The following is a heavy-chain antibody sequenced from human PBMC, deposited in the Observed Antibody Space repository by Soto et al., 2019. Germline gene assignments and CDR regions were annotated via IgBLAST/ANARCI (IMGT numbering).Heavy chain of an antibody. Sequence: GGSLRLSCAASGFPFSNYAMTWVRQAPGKGLEWVSALSGSGVSTYYADSVMGRFTISRDNSKNTVYLQMNSLRAEDTAVYYCAKIESRFFYDSTGYYPFDYWGQGTPVTVSS. CDR3: AKIESRFFYDSTGYYPFDY. CDR1: GFPFSNYA. D-gene: IGHD3-22*01. V-gene: IGHV3-23*01. CDR2: LSGSGVST. J-gene: IGHJ4*02.